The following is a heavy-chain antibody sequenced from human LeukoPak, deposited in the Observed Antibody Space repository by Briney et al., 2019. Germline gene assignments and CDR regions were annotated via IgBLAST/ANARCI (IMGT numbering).Heavy chain of an antibody. CDR3: AKDRSGAISRIFSY. D-gene: IGHD1-26*01. CDR1: GFTFDDYA. Sequence: GRSLRLSCAASGFTFDDYAMHWVRQAPGKGLEWVSGISWISSSIGYADSVKGRFTISRDNAKNSLYLQMNSLRPEDTALYYCAKDRSGAISRIFSYWGQGTLVTVSS. CDR2: ISWISSSI. V-gene: IGHV3-9*01. J-gene: IGHJ4*02.